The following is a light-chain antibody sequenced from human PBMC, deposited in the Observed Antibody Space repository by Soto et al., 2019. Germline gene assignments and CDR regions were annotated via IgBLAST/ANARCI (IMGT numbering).Light chain of an antibody. Sequence: EIVLTQSPATLSVSPGETATLSCRASQSVRNYLAWYQQKPGQAPRLLIYDASNRATGIPARFSGTGSETDFTLTISSLEPEDFAIYYCQQRSKMPLTFGHGTKVDNK. CDR3: QQRSKMPLT. J-gene: IGKJ1*01. CDR1: QSVRNY. V-gene: IGKV3-11*01. CDR2: DAS.